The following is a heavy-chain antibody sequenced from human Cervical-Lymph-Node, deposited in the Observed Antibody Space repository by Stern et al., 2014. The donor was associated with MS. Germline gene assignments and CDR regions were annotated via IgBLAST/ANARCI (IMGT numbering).Heavy chain of an antibody. CDR2: IIPIFGTA. CDR3: ASPSGRLGGMDV. V-gene: IGHV1-69*06. D-gene: IGHD1-26*01. Sequence: VQLVESGAEVKKPGSSVKVSCKASGGTFSSYAISWVRQAPGQGLEWMGGIIPIFGTANYAQKFQGRVTITRDTSASTAYMELSSLRSEDTAVYYCASPSGRLGGMDVWGQGTTVTVSS. J-gene: IGHJ6*02. CDR1: GGTFSSYA.